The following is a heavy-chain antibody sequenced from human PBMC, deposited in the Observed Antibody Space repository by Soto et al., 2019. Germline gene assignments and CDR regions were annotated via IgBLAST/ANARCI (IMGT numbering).Heavy chain of an antibody. D-gene: IGHD5-18*01. CDR2: ISPDGSEE. CDR3: ARDQPGYTYGYGLGY. Sequence: GGSLRLSCAASGFTFSGYWMTWVRQAPGKGLEGVANISPDGSEEYYVDSVKGRFTISRDNAKNSLYLQMNSLRAEDTAVYYCARDQPGYTYGYGLGYWGQGTLVTVSS. J-gene: IGHJ4*02. V-gene: IGHV3-7*01. CDR1: GFTFSGYW.